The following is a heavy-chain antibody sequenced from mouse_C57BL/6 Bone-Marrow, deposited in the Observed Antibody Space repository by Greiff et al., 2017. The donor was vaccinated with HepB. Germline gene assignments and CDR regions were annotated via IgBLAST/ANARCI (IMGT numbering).Heavy chain of an antibody. J-gene: IGHJ1*03. Sequence: VKLQQPGAELVKPGASVKLSCKASGYTFNSYWMQWVKQRPGQGLEWIGEIDPSDSYTNYNQKLKGKATLTVDTSSSTAYMQLSSLTSEDSAVYDCARPVVAHWSFDFWGTGTTVTVSS. CDR1: GYTFNSYW. CDR3: ARPVVAHWSFDF. D-gene: IGHD1-1*01. CDR2: IDPSDSYT. V-gene: IGHV1-50*01.